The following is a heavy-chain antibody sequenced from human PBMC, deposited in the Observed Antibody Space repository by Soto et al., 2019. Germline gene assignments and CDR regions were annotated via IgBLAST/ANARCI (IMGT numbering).Heavy chain of an antibody. V-gene: IGHV4-31*03. CDR2: IYYSGST. Sequence: QVQLQESGPGLVRPSQTLSLTCTVSGGSISSGGYYWSWIRQHPGKGLEWIGYIYYSGSTYYNPSLKSRVTISVDTSKNQFSLKLSSVTAADTAVYYCAGVLRYFDWLSNFSDAFDIWGQGTMVTVSS. CDR3: AGVLRYFDWLSNFSDAFDI. CDR1: GGSISSGGYY. D-gene: IGHD3-9*01. J-gene: IGHJ3*02.